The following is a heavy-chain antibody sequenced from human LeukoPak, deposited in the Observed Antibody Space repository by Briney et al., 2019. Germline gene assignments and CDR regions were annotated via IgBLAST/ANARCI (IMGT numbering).Heavy chain of an antibody. Sequence: GESLKISRKGSGYTFTNYWIGWVRPMPGKGLEWKGIIYPPDSQIRYSPSFQGQVTMSADKSISTAYLQWSSLKASDTAMYYCARRGRTATFDYWGQGTLVTVSS. J-gene: IGHJ4*02. D-gene: IGHD1-1*01. CDR1: GYTFTNYW. CDR2: IYPPDSQI. V-gene: IGHV5-51*01. CDR3: ARRGRTATFDY.